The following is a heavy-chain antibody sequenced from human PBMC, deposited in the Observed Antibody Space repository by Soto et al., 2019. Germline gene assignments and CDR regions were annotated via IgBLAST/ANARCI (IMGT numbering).Heavy chain of an antibody. CDR2: IYYSGST. J-gene: IGHJ5*02. V-gene: IGHV4-39*01. CDR3: AGSRYCGGDCYYWFDP. Sequence: SETLSLTCTVSGGSISSRSYYWGWIRQPPGKGLEWIGSIYYSGSTYYNPSLKSRVTISVDTSKNQFSLKLSSVTAADTAVYYCAGSRYCGGDCYYWFDPWGQGTLVTVS. D-gene: IGHD2-21*02. CDR1: GGSISSRSYY.